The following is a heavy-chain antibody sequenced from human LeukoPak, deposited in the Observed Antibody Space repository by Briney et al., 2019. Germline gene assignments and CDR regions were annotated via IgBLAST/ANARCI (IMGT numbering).Heavy chain of an antibody. CDR1: GFAFSSYG. V-gene: IGHV3-33*01. D-gene: IGHD3-22*01. J-gene: IGHJ4*02. Sequence: GGSLRLSCAASGFAFSSYGMHSVRQAPGKGLEWVAVIWYDGSNKYLADSVKGRFTISRDNSKNTLYLQMNILRAEDTPVYYCARDAVRSGYHEGPDYWGQGTLVTVSS. CDR3: ARDAVRSGYHEGPDY. CDR2: IWYDGSNK.